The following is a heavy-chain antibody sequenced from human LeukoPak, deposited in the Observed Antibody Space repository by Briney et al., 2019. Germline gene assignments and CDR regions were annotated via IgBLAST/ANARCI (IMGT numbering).Heavy chain of an antibody. CDR2: IKQDGSEK. CDR1: EFTLSSYW. CDR3: ARGDGYYFGS. Sequence: GVSLRLSCAASEFTLSSYWMAWVRQAPGKGLAWVANIKQDGSEKYYVDSVKGRFTISRDNARNSLYLQMNSLRAEDTAIFYCARGDGYYFGSWGQGTLVTVSS. V-gene: IGHV3-7*01. J-gene: IGHJ4*02.